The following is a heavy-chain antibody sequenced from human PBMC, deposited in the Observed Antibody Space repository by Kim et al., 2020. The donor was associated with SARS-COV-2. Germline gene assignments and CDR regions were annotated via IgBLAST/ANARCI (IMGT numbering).Heavy chain of an antibody. Sequence: SETLSLTCTVSGGSISSSSYYWGWIRQPPGKGLEWIGSIYYSGSTYYNPSLKSRVTISVDTSKNQFSLKLSSVTAADTAVYYCAGLAGGYCSGGSCYLYYYYYYGMDVWGQGTTVTVSS. V-gene: IGHV4-39*01. D-gene: IGHD2-15*01. CDR2: IYYSGST. J-gene: IGHJ6*02. CDR1: GGSISSSSYY. CDR3: AGLAGGYCSGGSCYLYYYYYYGMDV.